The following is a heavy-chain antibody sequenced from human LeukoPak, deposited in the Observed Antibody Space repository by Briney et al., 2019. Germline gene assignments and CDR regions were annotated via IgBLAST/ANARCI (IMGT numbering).Heavy chain of an antibody. CDR2: IYSTGST. V-gene: IGHV4-61*08. J-gene: IGHJ4*02. D-gene: IGHD1-26*01. CDR3: ARTKSQSGSYCYYFDS. Sequence: SETLSLTCAVSGGSVGSGGHFWSWIRQPPGKGLEWIGYIYSTGSTNYNPSLKSRITMSVDTSKNQFSLKLSSVIAADTAVYYCARTKSQSGSYCYYFDSWGQGTLVTVSS. CDR1: GGSVGSGGHF.